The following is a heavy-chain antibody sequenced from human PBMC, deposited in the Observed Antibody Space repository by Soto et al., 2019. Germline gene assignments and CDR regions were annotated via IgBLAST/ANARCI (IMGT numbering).Heavy chain of an antibody. D-gene: IGHD4-17*01. CDR2: TYYRSKWYN. V-gene: IGHV6-1*01. J-gene: IGHJ6*02. CDR1: GDSVSSNSAA. CDR3: ARDRGDCGDYGIYYYYGMDV. Sequence: SQTLSLTCAISGDSVSSNSAAWNWIRQSPSRGLEWLGRTYYRSKWYNDYAVSVKSRITINPDTSKNQFSLQLNSVTPEDTAVYYCARDRGDCGDYGIYYYYGMDVWGQGTTVTVSS.